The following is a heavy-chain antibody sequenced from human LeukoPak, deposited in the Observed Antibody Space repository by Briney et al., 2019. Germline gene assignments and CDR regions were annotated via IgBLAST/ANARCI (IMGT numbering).Heavy chain of an antibody. CDR1: GFNFNNYW. CDR3: ATGGWYCGY. J-gene: IGHJ4*02. Sequence: GGSLRLSCAASGFNFNNYWMSWIRQAPGKGLEWVAYIKKDGSEKYYVDSVKGRFTISRDNAKNSLYLQMNSLRAEDTAVYYCATGGWYCGYWGQGTLATVSS. CDR2: IKKDGSEK. D-gene: IGHD6-19*01. V-gene: IGHV3-7*01.